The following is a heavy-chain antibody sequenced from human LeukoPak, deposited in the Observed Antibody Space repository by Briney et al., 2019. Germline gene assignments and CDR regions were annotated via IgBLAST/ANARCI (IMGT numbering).Heavy chain of an antibody. CDR2: INHSGST. CDR1: GGSFSGYY. V-gene: IGHV4-34*01. D-gene: IGHD3-10*01. Sequence: PSETLSLTCAVYGGSFSGYYWSWIRQPPGKGLEWIGEINHSGSTNYNPSLKSRVTISVDTSKNQFSLKLSPVTAADTAVYYCAGDGLLWFRGFDPWGQGTLVTVSS. J-gene: IGHJ5*02. CDR3: AGDGLLWFRGFDP.